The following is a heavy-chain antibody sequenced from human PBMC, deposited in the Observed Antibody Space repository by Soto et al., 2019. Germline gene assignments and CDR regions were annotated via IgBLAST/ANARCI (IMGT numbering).Heavy chain of an antibody. V-gene: IGHV3-23*01. CDR3: AKDLHSSIHDKSWSGDYYYGMDV. CDR2: ISGSGGST. D-gene: IGHD3-3*01. CDR1: GFTFSSYA. Sequence: GGSLRLSCAASGFTFSSYAMSWVRQAPGKGLEWVSAISGSGGSTYYADSVKGRFTISRDNSKNTLYLQMNSLRAEDTAVYYCAKDLHSSIHDKSWSGDYYYGMDVWGQGTTVTVSS. J-gene: IGHJ6*02.